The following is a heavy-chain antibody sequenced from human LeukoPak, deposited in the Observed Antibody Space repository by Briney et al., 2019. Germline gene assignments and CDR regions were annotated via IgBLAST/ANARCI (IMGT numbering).Heavy chain of an antibody. CDR2: ISSNGGST. CDR1: GFTFSSYA. CDR3: ASDVTLIVTFIGDAFDI. V-gene: IGHV3-64*01. Sequence: NPGGSLRLSCAASGFTFSSYAMHWVRQAPGKGLEYVSAISSNGGSTYYANSVKGRFTISRDNAKNSLYLQMNSLRAEDTALYYCASDVTLIVTFIGDAFDIWGQGTMVTVSS. D-gene: IGHD3-22*01. J-gene: IGHJ3*02.